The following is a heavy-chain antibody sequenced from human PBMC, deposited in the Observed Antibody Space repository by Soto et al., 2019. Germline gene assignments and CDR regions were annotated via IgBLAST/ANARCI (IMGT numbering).Heavy chain of an antibody. Sequence: QVQLQESGPGLVKPSQTLSLTCTVSGGSINSGGYCWSWIRQHPGKGLEWIGCLSYGGSTSYNASRQGRVTISLDSSKNQFSLKLSSVTAADTAVYYCSRGILVWGQGTLITVSS. CDR3: SRGILV. D-gene: IGHD5-18*01. J-gene: IGHJ4*02. CDR1: GGSINSGGYC. V-gene: IGHV4-31*03. CDR2: LSYGGST.